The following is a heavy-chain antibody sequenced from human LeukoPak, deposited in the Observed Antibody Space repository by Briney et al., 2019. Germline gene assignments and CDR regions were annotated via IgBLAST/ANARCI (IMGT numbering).Heavy chain of an antibody. CDR1: GFTFNDFA. J-gene: IGHJ3*01. Sequence: PGGSLRLSCAASGFTFNDFAMTWVRQAPGKGLEWVSSIGDAGTYYADSVKGRFTISRDNSKNMLYLQLNSLRAGDTAMYYCAKNLGPFDVRGPGPMVTVSS. D-gene: IGHD3-16*01. CDR2: IGDAGT. V-gene: IGHV3-23*01. CDR3: AKNLGPFDV.